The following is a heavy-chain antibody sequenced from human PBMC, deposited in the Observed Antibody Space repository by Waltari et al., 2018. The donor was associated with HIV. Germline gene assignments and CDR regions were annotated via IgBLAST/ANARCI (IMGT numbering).Heavy chain of an antibody. J-gene: IGHJ6*02. CDR2: INDRGTT. D-gene: IGHD3-10*01. CDR1: GGSFSGQF. Sequence: QVQLQQWGAGLLKTSETLSLTCAVSGGSFSGQFWTWIRQPPGKGLEWIGEINDRGTTNYNPSLKGRGTLSVDTSKNHFSLKLTSVTAADTAVYYCAGGHSAILYGLDVWGQGTTVTVSS. CDR3: AGGHSAILYGLDV. V-gene: IGHV4-34*01.